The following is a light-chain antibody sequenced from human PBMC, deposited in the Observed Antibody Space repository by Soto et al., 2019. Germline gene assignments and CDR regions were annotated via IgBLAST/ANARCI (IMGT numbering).Light chain of an antibody. CDR1: SSDIGDYDY. CDR3: SSFAGSNNFPYV. J-gene: IGLJ1*01. V-gene: IGLV2-8*01. CDR2: DVT. Sequence: QSVLTQPASVSGSPGQSITISCTGTSSDIGDYDYVSWYQHLPGKAPKLLIFDVTHRPSGVPDRFSGSKSGNTASLTVSGLQAEDEADYYCSSFAGSNNFPYVFGTGTKVTVL.